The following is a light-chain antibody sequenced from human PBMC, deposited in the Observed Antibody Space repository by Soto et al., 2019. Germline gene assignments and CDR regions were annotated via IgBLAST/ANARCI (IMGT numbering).Light chain of an antibody. CDR3: MQALQSPVA. J-gene: IGKJ5*01. CDR1: ESLLHSNGNNY. V-gene: IGKV2-28*01. Sequence: DLGITQSSLSLPVTPGEPASISYRSGESLLHSNGNNYLDWYLQKPGQSPQLLIYLGSNRASGVPDRFSGSGSSTYFTLKISRVEAEDVGIYYFMQALQSPVAFGQGTRLDIK. CDR2: LGS.